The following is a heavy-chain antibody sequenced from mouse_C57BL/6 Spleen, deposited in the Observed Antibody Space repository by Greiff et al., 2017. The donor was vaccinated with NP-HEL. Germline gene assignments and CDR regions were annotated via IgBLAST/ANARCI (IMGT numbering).Heavy chain of an antibody. V-gene: IGHV1-15*01. J-gene: IGHJ2*01. CDR2: IDPETGGT. D-gene: IGHD6-1*01. CDR1: GYTFTDYE. Sequence: QVQLQQSGAELVRPGASVTLSCKASGYTFTDYEMHWVKQTPVHGLEWIGAIDPETGGTAYTQKFKGKAILTADKSSSTAYMELRSLTSEDSAVYYCTRSKPYFDYWGQGTTLTVSS. CDR3: TRSKPYFDY.